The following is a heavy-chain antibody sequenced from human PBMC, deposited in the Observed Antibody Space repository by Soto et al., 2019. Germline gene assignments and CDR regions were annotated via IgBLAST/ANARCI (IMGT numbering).Heavy chain of an antibody. D-gene: IGHD2-8*01. CDR1: GGSISSYY. V-gene: IGHV4-59*06. CDR3: ARDNHYCTNGVCYPYYFDY. J-gene: IGHJ4*02. CDR2: IYYSGST. Sequence: SETLSLTCTVSGGSISSYYWSWIRQPPGKGLEWIGYIYYSGSTYYNPSLKSRVTISVDTSKNQFSLKLSSVTAADTAVYHCARDNHYCTNGVCYPYYFDYWGQGTLVTVSS.